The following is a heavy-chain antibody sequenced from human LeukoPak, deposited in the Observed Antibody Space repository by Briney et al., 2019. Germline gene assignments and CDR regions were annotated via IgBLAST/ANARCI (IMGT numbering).Heavy chain of an antibody. J-gene: IGHJ6*03. Sequence: ASVKVSCKASGYTFTGYDINWVRQATGQGLEWMGWMNPNNGNTGYAQKFQGRVTMTRNTSISTAYMELNSLTSEDTAVYYCARWGYTSSWFNGDHYYYFYMDVWGKGTTVTISS. D-gene: IGHD6-13*01. CDR2: MNPNNGNT. CDR3: ARWGYTSSWFNGDHYYYFYMDV. CDR1: GYTFTGYD. V-gene: IGHV1-8*01.